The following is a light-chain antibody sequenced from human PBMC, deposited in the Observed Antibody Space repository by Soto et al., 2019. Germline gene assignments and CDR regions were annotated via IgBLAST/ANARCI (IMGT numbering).Light chain of an antibody. CDR2: DAP. J-gene: IGKJ3*01. CDR1: QSVSSY. V-gene: IGKV3-11*01. CDR3: QQRSNWPPFT. Sequence: EIVLTQSPATLSLSPGERATLSCRASQSVSSYLAWYQHKPGQAPRLLIYDAPNRATGIPARFSGSGSGTDFTLTISSLEPEDFAVYYCQQRSNWPPFTFGPGTKVDIK.